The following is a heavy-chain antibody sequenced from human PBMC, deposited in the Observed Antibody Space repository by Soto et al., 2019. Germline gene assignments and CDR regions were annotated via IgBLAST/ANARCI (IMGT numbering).Heavy chain of an antibody. CDR1: GFTLTSYS. V-gene: IGHV3-21*01. Sequence: GGSLRLSCAASGFTLTSYSMYWVRQAPGKGLEWVSSITSSTSYIHYADSVKGRFIISRDNAKNSLYLQMNSLRAEDTAVYYCARETTNWFDPWGQGILVTVSS. J-gene: IGHJ5*02. CDR3: ARETTNWFDP. CDR2: ITSSTSYI. D-gene: IGHD1-1*01.